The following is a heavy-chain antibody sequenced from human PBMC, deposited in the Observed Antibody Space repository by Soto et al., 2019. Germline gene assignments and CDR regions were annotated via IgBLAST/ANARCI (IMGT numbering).Heavy chain of an antibody. CDR3: ARDISRASVVRGDWFDP. V-gene: IGHV4-4*02. D-gene: IGHD3-10*01. Sequence: QVQLQESGPGLVKPSGTLSLTCAVSGGSISSSNWWRWVRQPPGKGLEWIGEIYHSGSTNYNPSLKSRVTISVDKSKNQFSLKRSSVTAADTAVYYCARDISRASVVRGDWFDPWGQGTLVTVSS. J-gene: IGHJ5*02. CDR1: GGSISSSNW. CDR2: IYHSGST.